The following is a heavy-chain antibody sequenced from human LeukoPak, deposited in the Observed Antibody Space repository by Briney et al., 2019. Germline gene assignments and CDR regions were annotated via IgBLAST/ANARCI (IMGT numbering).Heavy chain of an antibody. Sequence: GGSLTLSCAASGFTFDDYAMHWVRQAPGKGLEWVSGISWNSGSIGYADSVKGRFTISRDNAKNSLYLQMNSMSADDMALYYCAAVGGSSGMGAFDIWGQGTMVTVSS. CDR2: ISWNSGSI. CDR1: GFTFDDYA. CDR3: AAVGGSSGMGAFDI. J-gene: IGHJ3*02. D-gene: IGHD3-22*01. V-gene: IGHV3-9*03.